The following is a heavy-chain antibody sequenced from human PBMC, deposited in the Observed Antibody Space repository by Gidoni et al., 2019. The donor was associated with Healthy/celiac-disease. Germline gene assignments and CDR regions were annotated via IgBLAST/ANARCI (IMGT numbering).Heavy chain of an antibody. J-gene: IGHJ4*02. Sequence: QVQLQASRPALVKPSQTLSPICTVSGGPISSGNYHWSWIRQPPVKGLEWLGYVYYSGSTYYNPSLKSRVTISVDTSRNQFSQKLSSVTAAGTDVYYYAREITVAGPYFNYWGQGTLITVSS. V-gene: IGHV4-30-4*08. D-gene: IGHD6-19*01. CDR3: AREITVAGPYFNY. CDR2: VYYSGST. CDR1: GGPISSGNYH.